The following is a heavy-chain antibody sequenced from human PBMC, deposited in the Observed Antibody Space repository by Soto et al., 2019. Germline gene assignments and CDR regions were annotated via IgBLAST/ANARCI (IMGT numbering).Heavy chain of an antibody. Sequence: GGSLRLSCAASGFTFGSYSMNWVRQAPGKGLEWVSSISSSSSYIYYADSVKGRFTISRDNAKNSLYLQMNSLRAEDTAVYYCARHTTGTGTQYWGQGTLVTVSS. D-gene: IGHD1-1*01. CDR2: ISSSSSYI. V-gene: IGHV3-21*01. J-gene: IGHJ4*02. CDR1: GFTFGSYS. CDR3: ARHTTGTGTQY.